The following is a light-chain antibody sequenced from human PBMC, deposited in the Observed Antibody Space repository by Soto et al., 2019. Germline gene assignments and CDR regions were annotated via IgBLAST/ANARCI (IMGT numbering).Light chain of an antibody. CDR1: QSVSSSY. Sequence: EIVLTQSPATLSLSPGERATLSCRASQSVSSSYLAWYQQKPGQAPRLLIYGASSRATGIPDRFSGSGSGTDFTLTISSLQSEDFAVYYCQQYSIWRTFGQGTKVDIK. CDR3: QQYSIWRT. CDR2: GAS. V-gene: IGKV3-20*01. J-gene: IGKJ1*01.